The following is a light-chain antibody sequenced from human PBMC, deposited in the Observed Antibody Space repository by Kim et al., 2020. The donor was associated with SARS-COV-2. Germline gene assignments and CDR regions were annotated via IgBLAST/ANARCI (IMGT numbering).Light chain of an antibody. CDR3: QQYGSSPLT. Sequence: EIVLTQSPGTLSLSPGERAALSCRASQSLTNSYLAWYQQKPGQAPRLLIYGASSRATGIPDRFSGSGSGTDFTLTINRLDPEDFAVYYCQQYGSSPLTFGGGTKVDIK. J-gene: IGKJ4*01. V-gene: IGKV3-20*01. CDR2: GAS. CDR1: QSLTNSY.